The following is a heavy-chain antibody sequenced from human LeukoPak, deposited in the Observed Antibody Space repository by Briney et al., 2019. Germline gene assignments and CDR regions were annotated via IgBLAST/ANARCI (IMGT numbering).Heavy chain of an antibody. J-gene: IGHJ4*02. CDR2: ISYDGSNK. Sequence: GGSLRLSCAASGFTFSSYGMHWVRQAPGKGLEWVAVISYDGSNKYYADSVKGRFTISRDNSKNTLYLQMNSLRAEDTAVYYCAKDLADIVVVPAAPFDYWGQGTPVTVSS. V-gene: IGHV3-30*18. CDR3: AKDLADIVVVPAAPFDY. CDR1: GFTFSSYG. D-gene: IGHD2-2*01.